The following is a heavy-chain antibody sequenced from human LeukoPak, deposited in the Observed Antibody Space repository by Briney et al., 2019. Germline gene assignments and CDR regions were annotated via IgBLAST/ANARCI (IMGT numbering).Heavy chain of an antibody. Sequence: GGSLRLSCAASGFIFSSHWMSWVRQAPGKGLEWVANINLDGNDKNYVDSVRGRFTISRDNAKNSLYLQMNSLRAEDTAMYYCVRSGSYFSKWGQGTLVTVSS. D-gene: IGHD1-26*01. CDR2: INLDGNDK. V-gene: IGHV3-7*01. J-gene: IGHJ4*02. CDR1: GFIFSSHW. CDR3: VRSGSYFSK.